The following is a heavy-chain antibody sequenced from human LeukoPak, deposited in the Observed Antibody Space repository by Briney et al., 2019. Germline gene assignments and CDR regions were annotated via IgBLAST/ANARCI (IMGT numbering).Heavy chain of an antibody. CDR3: ARDHYHKIHSVMVTAPDY. CDR2: INPTGGST. Sequence: ASVKVSCKASGYTFTSYYMHWVRQPPGEELEWMGIINPTGGSTSYAQKFQGRVTMTRDTSTSTVYMELSSLRSEDTAVYYCARDHYHKIHSVMVTAPDYWGQGTLVIVSS. V-gene: IGHV1-46*01. D-gene: IGHD2-21*02. CDR1: GYTFTSYY. J-gene: IGHJ4*02.